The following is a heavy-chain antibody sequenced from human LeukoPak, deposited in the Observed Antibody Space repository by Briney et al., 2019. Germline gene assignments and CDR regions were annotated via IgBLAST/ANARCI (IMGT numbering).Heavy chain of an antibody. D-gene: IGHD4-23*01. J-gene: IGHJ4*02. CDR3: ARDSVHGGNSFLDS. CDR2: INAYNGHT. Sequence: ASVKVSCKASGYTFTIYYIHWVRQDPGQGLEWMGWINAYNGHTNSAQKFQARVTMTTDTSTSTAYMELRSLRLDDSAVFYCARDSVHGGNSFLDSWGQGTLVTVSS. V-gene: IGHV1-18*04. CDR1: GYTFTIYY.